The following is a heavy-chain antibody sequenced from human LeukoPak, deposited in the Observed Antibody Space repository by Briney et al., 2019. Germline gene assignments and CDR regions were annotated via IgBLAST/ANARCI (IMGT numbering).Heavy chain of an antibody. CDR2: ISSSGST. CDR1: GDSISSGDYY. V-gene: IGHV4-61*02. D-gene: IGHD3-22*01. Sequence: SSQTLSLTCTVSGDSISSGDYYWSWIRQPAGQGLDWIGRISSSGSTNYNPSLKSRVTISVDTSKNQFSLKLSSVTAADTAVYFCARGPYSYDSSGAFDIWGQGTMVTVSS. CDR3: ARGPYSYDSSGAFDI. J-gene: IGHJ3*02.